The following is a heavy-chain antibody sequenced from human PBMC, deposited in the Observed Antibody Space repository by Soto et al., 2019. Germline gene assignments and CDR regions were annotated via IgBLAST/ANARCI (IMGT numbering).Heavy chain of an antibody. CDR2: INHSGST. CDR3: ARGRAAAGSTTLVWFDP. V-gene: IGHV4-34*01. Sequence: SETLSLTCAVYGGSFSGYYWSWIRQPPGKGLKWIGEINHSGSTNYNPSLKSRVTISVDTSKNQFSLKLSSVTAADTAVYYCARGRAAAGSTTLVWFDPWGQGTLVTVSS. CDR1: GGSFSGYY. D-gene: IGHD6-13*01. J-gene: IGHJ5*02.